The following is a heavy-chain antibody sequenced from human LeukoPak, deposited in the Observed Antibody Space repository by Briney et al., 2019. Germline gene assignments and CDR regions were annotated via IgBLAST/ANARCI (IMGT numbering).Heavy chain of an antibody. CDR1: GFTFSTYA. CDR3: AKAYAFVGANYFDY. D-gene: IGHD1-26*01. CDR2: IGDTT. V-gene: IGHV3-23*01. Sequence: GGSLRLSCAASGFTFSTYAMSWVRQAPGKGLEWVSAIGDTTYYADSVKGRFTISRDNSKNTLYLQMDNLRAEDAAIYYCAKAYAFVGANYFDYWGQGTLVTVSS. J-gene: IGHJ4*02.